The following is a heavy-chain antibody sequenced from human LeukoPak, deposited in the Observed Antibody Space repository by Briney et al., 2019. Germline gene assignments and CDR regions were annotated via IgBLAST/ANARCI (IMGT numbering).Heavy chain of an antibody. V-gene: IGHV3-74*01. CDR1: GFSFSSHW. J-gene: IGHJ4*02. D-gene: IGHD2-15*01. Sequence: GGSLRLSCAPSGFSFSSHWVHWVRQAPGKGLVWVSRICDGGSYTSNVDSVKGRFTISRDNVNNMLYLHMNSLRAEDTAVYYCASFGISWRSSYWGQGTLVTVSS. CDR2: ICDGGSYT. CDR3: ASFGISWRSSY.